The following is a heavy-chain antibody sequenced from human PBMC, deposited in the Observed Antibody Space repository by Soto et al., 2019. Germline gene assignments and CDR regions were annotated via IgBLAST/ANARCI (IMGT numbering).Heavy chain of an antibody. CDR1: GGSISSSSYY. J-gene: IGHJ6*03. CDR2: IYYSGST. CDR3: ARHVKGGRLVVAATARYYYYYMDV. Sequence: SETLSLTCTVSGGSISSSSYYWGWIRQPPGKGLEWIGSIYYSGSTYYNPSLKSRVTISVDTSKNQFSLKLSSVTAADTAVYYCARHVKGGRLVVAATARYYYYYMDVWGKGTTVTVSS. V-gene: IGHV4-39*01. D-gene: IGHD2-15*01.